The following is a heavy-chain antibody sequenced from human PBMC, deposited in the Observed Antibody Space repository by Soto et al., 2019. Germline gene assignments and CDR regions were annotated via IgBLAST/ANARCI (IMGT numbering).Heavy chain of an antibody. V-gene: IGHV4-61*01. Sequence: PSETLSLTCNVSGGSVRSTNYYWSWIRQPPGKGLEYIGYVYYTGSTNYNPSLRSRISISLDTSKNQFSLRLSSVTAADTAVYYCAREVGEATTGTKCFFDYWGQGALVTVSS. D-gene: IGHD1-1*01. CDR1: GGSVRSTNYY. J-gene: IGHJ4*02. CDR3: AREVGEATTGTKCFFDY. CDR2: VYYTGST.